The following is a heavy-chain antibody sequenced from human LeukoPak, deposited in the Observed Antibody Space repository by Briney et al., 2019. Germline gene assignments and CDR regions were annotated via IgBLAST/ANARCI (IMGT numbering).Heavy chain of an antibody. Sequence: SETLSLTCAVYGGSFSGYYWSWIRQPPGKGLEWIGDIYYSGSNNYNPSLQSRLTISVDTSKNQFSLKLNSVTAADTPVYYCVGVGVVGATSYFDYWGQGTLVTVSS. D-gene: IGHD1-26*01. CDR1: GGSFSGYY. J-gene: IGHJ4*02. V-gene: IGHV4-34*01. CDR3: VGVGVVGATSYFDY. CDR2: IYYSGSN.